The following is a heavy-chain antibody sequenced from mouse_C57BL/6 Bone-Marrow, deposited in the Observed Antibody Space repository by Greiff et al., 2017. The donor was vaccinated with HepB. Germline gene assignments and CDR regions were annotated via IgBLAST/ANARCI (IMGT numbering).Heavy chain of an antibody. CDR3: ARDYYGSSYWYFDV. J-gene: IGHJ1*03. CDR1: GFSFTSYG. V-gene: IGHV2-2*01. CDR2: IWSGGST. D-gene: IGHD1-1*01. Sequence: VQLQQSGPGLVQPSQCLSITCTASGFSFTSYGLHWVRQSPGKGLEWLGVIWSGGSTDYNAAFISRLSISKDNSKTQVFFKMNSLQADDTAIYYCARDYYGSSYWYFDVWGTGTTVTVSS.